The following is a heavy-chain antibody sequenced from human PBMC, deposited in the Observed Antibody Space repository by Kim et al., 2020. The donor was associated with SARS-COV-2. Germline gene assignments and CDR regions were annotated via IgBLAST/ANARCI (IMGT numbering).Heavy chain of an antibody. Sequence: VTGRFTLTRDNSMNSMYLQMNSLRAEDTSVYYCARGGGAAAGIMGTDFDSWGQGTLVTVSS. J-gene: IGHJ4*02. CDR3: ARGGGAAAGIMGTDFDS. V-gene: IGHV3-30*01. D-gene: IGHD6-13*01.